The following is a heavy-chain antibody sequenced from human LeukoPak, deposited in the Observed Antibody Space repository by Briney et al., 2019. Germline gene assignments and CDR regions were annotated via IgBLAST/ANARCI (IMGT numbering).Heavy chain of an antibody. CDR1: GFTLSDYY. Sequence: GWSLRLSCAASGFTLSDYYMSWIRQAPGKGLEWVSYRSSSGSTIYYAASAKGRFAISRDNAKNSLYLQMNSLRAEDTAVYYCARSRDFIDYWGQGTLVTVSS. J-gene: IGHJ4*02. V-gene: IGHV3-11*01. CDR3: ARSRDFIDY. CDR2: RSSSGSTI. D-gene: IGHD2-2*01.